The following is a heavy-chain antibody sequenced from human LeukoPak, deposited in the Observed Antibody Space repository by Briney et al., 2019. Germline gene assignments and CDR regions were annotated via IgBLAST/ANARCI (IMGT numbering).Heavy chain of an antibody. CDR2: ITRSSTTI. CDR1: GFNFSIYS. CDR3: AKDRLGIAAGPTDF. V-gene: IGHV3-48*04. D-gene: IGHD6-13*01. J-gene: IGHJ4*02. Sequence: GGSLRLSCAASGFNFSIYSMNWVRQAPGKGLEWVSYITRSSTTIYYADSVKGRFTISRDNAKNSLYLQMNSLRAEDTALYYCAKDRLGIAAGPTDFWGQGTLVTVSS.